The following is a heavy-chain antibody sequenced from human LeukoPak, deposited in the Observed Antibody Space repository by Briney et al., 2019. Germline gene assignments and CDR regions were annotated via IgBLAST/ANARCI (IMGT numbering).Heavy chain of an antibody. Sequence: PSETLSLTCTVSGGSISSSSYYWDWIRQPPGKGLEWIGSIYYSGSTYYNPSLKSRVTISVDTSKNQFSLKLSSVTAADTAVYYCASSGYYYSPAVYYFDYWGQGTLVTVSS. D-gene: IGHD3-22*01. J-gene: IGHJ4*02. CDR3: ASSGYYYSPAVYYFDY. CDR1: GGSISSSSYY. V-gene: IGHV4-39*07. CDR2: IYYSGST.